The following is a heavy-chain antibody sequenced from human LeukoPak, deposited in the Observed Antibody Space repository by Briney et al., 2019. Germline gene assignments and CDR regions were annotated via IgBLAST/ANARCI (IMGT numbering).Heavy chain of an antibody. CDR1: GYTFTSYG. Sequence: ASVKVSCKASGYTFTSYGISWVRQAPGQGLEWMGWISAYNGNTNYAQKLQGRVTMTTDTSTSTAYMELSSLRSEDTAVYYCAGDSGYDSSGYYSPGAFDIWGQGTMVTVSS. D-gene: IGHD3-22*01. CDR2: ISAYNGNT. CDR3: AGDSGYDSSGYYSPGAFDI. V-gene: IGHV1-18*01. J-gene: IGHJ3*02.